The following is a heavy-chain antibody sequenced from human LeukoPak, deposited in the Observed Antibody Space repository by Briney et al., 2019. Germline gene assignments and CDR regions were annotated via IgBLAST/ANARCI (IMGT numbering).Heavy chain of an antibody. CDR3: ARGDYGDYEFDY. CDR2: IIPIFGTA. J-gene: IGHJ4*02. V-gene: IGHV1-69*13. CDR1: GGTFSSYA. Sequence: GASVKVSCKASGGTFSSYAISWVRQAPGQGLEWMGGIIPIFGTANYAQKFQGRVTITADESTSTAYMELSNLRSEDTAVYYCARGDYGDYEFDYWGQGTLVTVSS. D-gene: IGHD4-17*01.